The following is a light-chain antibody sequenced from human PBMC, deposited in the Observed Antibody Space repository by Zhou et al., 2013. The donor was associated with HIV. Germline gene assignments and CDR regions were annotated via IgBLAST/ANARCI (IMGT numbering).Light chain of an antibody. CDR2: GAS. CDR3: QQYGSSPLT. Sequence: EIVMTQSPATLSVSPGERVTLSCRASQSVSSNLAWYQQKPGQAPRLLIYGASSRATGIPDRFSGSGSGTDFTLTISRLEPEDFAVYYCQQYGSSPLTFGGGTKVEIK. V-gene: IGKV3-20*01. J-gene: IGKJ4*01. CDR1: QSVSSN.